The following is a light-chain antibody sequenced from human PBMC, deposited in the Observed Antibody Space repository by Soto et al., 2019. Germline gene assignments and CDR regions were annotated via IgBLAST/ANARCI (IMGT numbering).Light chain of an antibody. CDR3: QQYNGT. Sequence: DIQMTQSPSTLSASVGDRVTITCRASQSIGSWLAWYQHKPGKAPKLLIYKASSLESGVPSSFSGSGSGTEFTLTISSLQPDDFATYYCQQYNGTIGQGTKLEIK. V-gene: IGKV1-5*03. CDR2: KAS. CDR1: QSIGSW. J-gene: IGKJ2*01.